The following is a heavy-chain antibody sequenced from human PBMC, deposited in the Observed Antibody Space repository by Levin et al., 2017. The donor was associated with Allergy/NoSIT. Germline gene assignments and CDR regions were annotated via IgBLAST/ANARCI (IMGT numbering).Heavy chain of an antibody. V-gene: IGHV6-1*01. D-gene: IGHD6-19*01. CDR2: TYYRSKWYN. J-gene: IGHJ4*02. CDR1: GDSVSSNSAA. Sequence: SQTLSLTCVISGDSVSSNSAAWNWIRQSPSRGLEWLGRTYYRSKWYNDYTISMRGRMIINPDTSKNQFSLQLNSVTPDDTAVYFCARGYSSGWYTGGFVFDYWGQGSLVTVSS. CDR3: ARGYSSGWYTGGFVFDY.